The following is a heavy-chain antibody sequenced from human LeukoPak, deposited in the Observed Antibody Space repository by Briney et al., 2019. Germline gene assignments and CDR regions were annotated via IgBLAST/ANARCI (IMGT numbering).Heavy chain of an antibody. CDR2: ISDSGGYT. V-gene: IGHV3-23*01. J-gene: IGHJ4*02. CDR3: AQKKGDYFDY. Sequence: GGSLRLSCAASGFTFSSYAMSWVRQAPGKGLEWVSGISDSGGYTYYAYSVKGRFTISRDNSKNTLYLQMNSLRAEDTAVYYCAQKKGDYFDYWGQGTLVTVSS. CDR1: GFTFSSYA.